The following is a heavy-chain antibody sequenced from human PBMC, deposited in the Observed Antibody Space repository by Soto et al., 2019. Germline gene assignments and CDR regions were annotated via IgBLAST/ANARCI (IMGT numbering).Heavy chain of an antibody. CDR2: IYTSGST. D-gene: IGHD4-17*01. CDR3: GRDPKSSDPGDYSRGLDD. J-gene: IGHJ6*01. V-gene: IGHV4-4*07. Sequence: PSETLSLTCTVSGGSISSYYWSWIRQPAGKGLEWIGRIYTSGSTNYNPSLKSRVTMSVDTSKNQFSLKLSSVTAADTAVYYCGRDPKSSDPGDYSRGLDDWGQGSTGTV. CDR1: GGSISSYY.